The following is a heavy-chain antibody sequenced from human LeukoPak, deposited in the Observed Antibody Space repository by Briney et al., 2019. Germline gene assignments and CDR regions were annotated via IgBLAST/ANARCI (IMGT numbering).Heavy chain of an antibody. CDR2: IYSDGST. J-gene: IGHJ4*02. D-gene: IGHD2-2*01. CDR3: AREVRGYCSSTSCESY. CDR1: GFTVSSNY. Sequence: GGSLGLSCAASGFTVSSNYMSWVRQAPGKGLEWVSVIYSDGSTYYADSVKGRFTISRDNSKNTLYLQMNSLRAEDTAVYYCAREVRGYCSSTSCESYWGQGTLVTVSS. V-gene: IGHV3-66*02.